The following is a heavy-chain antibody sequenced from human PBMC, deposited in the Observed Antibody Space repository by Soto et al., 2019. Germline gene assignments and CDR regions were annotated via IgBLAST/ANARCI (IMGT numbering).Heavy chain of an antibody. CDR1: GFTFDNYA. D-gene: IGHD2-2*01. J-gene: IGHJ4*02. CDR3: AKVGRYCGSTSCSSRSYFDN. V-gene: IGHV3-23*01. CDR2: ISGGGFST. Sequence: PGGSLRLSCVASGFTFDNYAMSWVRQAPGKGLEWVSTISGGGFSTTYAASVKGRFTISRDNSKNTLSLQMNTLRAEDTAIYYCAKVGRYCGSTSCSSRSYFDNWGRGTLVTVSS.